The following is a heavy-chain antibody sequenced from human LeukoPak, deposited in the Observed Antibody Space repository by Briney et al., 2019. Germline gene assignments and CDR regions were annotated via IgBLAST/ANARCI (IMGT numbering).Heavy chain of an antibody. Sequence: GGSLRLSCAASGFTFRNYGMSWVRQAPGKGLEWVSVIPGSGGTTYYADSVKGRFTISRDSSQNTLYLQMNSLRAEDTAVYYCAKAARWNYFDYWGPGTLVTVSS. J-gene: IGHJ4*02. V-gene: IGHV3-23*01. CDR3: AKAARWNYFDY. D-gene: IGHD4-23*01. CDR1: GFTFRNYG. CDR2: IPGSGGTT.